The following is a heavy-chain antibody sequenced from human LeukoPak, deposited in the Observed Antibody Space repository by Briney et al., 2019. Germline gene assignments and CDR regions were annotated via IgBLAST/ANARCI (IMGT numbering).Heavy chain of an antibody. V-gene: IGHV3-7*01. D-gene: IGHD1-26*01. CDR2: IKQDGSEI. Sequence: GGSLRLSCAASGFTFSSYWMSWVRQAPGKGLEWVANIKQDGSEIYYVNSVKGRFTISRDNAKNSLYLQMNSLRAEDTAVYYCARDKIVGATHFDYWGQGTLVTVSS. CDR3: ARDKIVGATHFDY. J-gene: IGHJ4*02. CDR1: GFTFSSYW.